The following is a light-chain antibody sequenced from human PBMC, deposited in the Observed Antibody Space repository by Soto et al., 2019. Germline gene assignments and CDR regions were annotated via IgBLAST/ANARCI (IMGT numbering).Light chain of an antibody. J-gene: IGKJ4*01. Sequence: EIVLTQSPATLSVSPGEAVTLSCRASQSVSSSLAWYQQQPGRSPRLLIYGASTRATGIPARFSGSGSGTEFTLTISSLQSEDFAVYHCQQYNNWPPLTVGGGTKVEIK. CDR1: QSVSSS. V-gene: IGKV3-15*01. CDR3: QQYNNWPPLT. CDR2: GAS.